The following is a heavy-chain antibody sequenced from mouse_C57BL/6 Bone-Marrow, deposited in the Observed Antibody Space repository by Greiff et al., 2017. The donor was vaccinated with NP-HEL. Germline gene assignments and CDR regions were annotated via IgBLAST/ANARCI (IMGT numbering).Heavy chain of an antibody. V-gene: IGHV1-63*01. Sequence: QVQLQQSGAELVRPGTSVKMSCKASGYTFTNYWIGWAKQRPGHGLEWIGDIYPGGGYTNYNEKFKGKATLTADKSSSTAYMQFSSLTSEDSAIDYCARTDHPWYVDVWGTGTTVTVSS. J-gene: IGHJ1*03. CDR2: IYPGGGYT. CDR1: GYTFTNYW. CDR3: ARTDHPWYVDV.